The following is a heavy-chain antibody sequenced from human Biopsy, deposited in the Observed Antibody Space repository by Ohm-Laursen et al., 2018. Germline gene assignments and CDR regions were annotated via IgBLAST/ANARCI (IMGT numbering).Heavy chain of an antibody. CDR1: AGTFTGHY. Sequence: GTLSLTWTVSAGTFTGHYWTWIRQPPGKGLEWIGHISHTGYTSYKSSLKSRVTISLDTSRKHFSLRLTPLAAADTAVYYCARGSNEYGGLYFPHWGQRTLVTVSS. J-gene: IGHJ1*01. CDR3: ARGSNEYGGLYFPH. CDR2: ISHTGYT. V-gene: IGHV4-59*11. D-gene: IGHD4-23*01.